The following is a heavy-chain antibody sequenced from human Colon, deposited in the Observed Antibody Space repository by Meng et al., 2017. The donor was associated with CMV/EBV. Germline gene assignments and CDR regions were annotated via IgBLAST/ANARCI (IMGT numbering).Heavy chain of an antibody. CDR2: ISNSGSTI. Sequence: GESLKISCAVSGFTLTIHEMHWVRQAPGKGLEWISYISNSGSTIYYADSVKGRFTISRDTAENALYLQMNSLRPEDTAVYYCARGRYLSYWGQGTLVTVSS. J-gene: IGHJ4*02. CDR1: GFTLTIHE. CDR3: ARGRYLSY. D-gene: IGHD3-10*01. V-gene: IGHV3-48*03.